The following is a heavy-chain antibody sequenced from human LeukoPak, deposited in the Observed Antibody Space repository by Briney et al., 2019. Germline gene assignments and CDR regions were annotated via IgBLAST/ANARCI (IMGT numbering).Heavy chain of an antibody. CDR2: INPNSGGT. CDR3: ARDLGGYNPEDY. D-gene: IGHD5-24*01. V-gene: IGHV1-2*02. CDR1: GYTFTGYY. J-gene: IGHJ4*02. Sequence: ASVKVSCKASGYTFTGYYMHWVRQAPGQGLEWMGWINPNSGGTNFAQKFQGRVTMTRDTSISTAYMELSRLRSDDTAVYYCARDLGGYNPEDYRGQGTLVTVSS.